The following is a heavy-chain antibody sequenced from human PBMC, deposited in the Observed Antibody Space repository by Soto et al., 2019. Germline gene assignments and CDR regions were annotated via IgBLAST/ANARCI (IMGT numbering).Heavy chain of an antibody. J-gene: IGHJ6*02. CDR3: ARDPLGYCSGGSCYSGDHYHYVMDV. D-gene: IGHD2-15*01. Sequence: SETLSLTCTVSGGSMSSYYWSWFRQPPGKGLEWIGYIYYTGTTNYSPSLKSRATISVDTSRNQFSLNLSSVTAADTAVYYCARDPLGYCSGGSCYSGDHYHYVMDVWGQGTTVIVSS. V-gene: IGHV4-59*12. CDR2: IYYTGTT. CDR1: GGSMSSYY.